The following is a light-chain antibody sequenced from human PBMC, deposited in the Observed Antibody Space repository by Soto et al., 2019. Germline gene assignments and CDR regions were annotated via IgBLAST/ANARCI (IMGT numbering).Light chain of an antibody. J-gene: IGKJ1*01. CDR2: GAS. V-gene: IGKV3-15*01. CDR1: QSVSSN. Sequence: EIVMTQSPATLSVSLGERATLSCRASQSVSSNLAWYQQKPDQAPRLLIYGASTRATGIPARFSGSGSGTEFTLTISSLQSEDFAVYYCQQYNNWPTWRFGQGTKVEIK. CDR3: QQYNNWPTWR.